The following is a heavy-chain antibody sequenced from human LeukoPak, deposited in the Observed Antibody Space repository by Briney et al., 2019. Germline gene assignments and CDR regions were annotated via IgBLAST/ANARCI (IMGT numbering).Heavy chain of an antibody. Sequence: SGPTLVNPTQTLRLTCTFSGFSLSTTTVGVGWIRQPPGKALEWLGIIYWNDDKRYSPTLKSRLSITKETSKSQVVLTLTNMDPVDTATYYCAHRLALAGYGSSLSFDYWGQGTLVTVSS. V-gene: IGHV2-5*01. CDR1: GFSLSTTTVG. CDR3: AHRLALAGYGSSLSFDY. CDR2: IYWNDDK. J-gene: IGHJ4*02. D-gene: IGHD6-6*01.